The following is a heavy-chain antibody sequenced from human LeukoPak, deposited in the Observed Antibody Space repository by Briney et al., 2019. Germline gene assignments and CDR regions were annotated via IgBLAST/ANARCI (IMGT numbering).Heavy chain of an antibody. CDR2: IKQDGSEK. CDR3: ARETSVGTRGGLWGSYRLKWFDP. J-gene: IGHJ5*02. V-gene: IGHV3-7*01. Sequence: GGSLRLSCAASGFTFSSYWMSWVRQAPGKGLEWVANIKQDGSEKYYVDSVKGRFTISGDNAKNSLYLQMNSLRVEDTAVYYCARETSVGTRGGLWGSYRLKWFDPWGKGTLGTVSS. D-gene: IGHD3-16*02. CDR1: GFTFSSYW.